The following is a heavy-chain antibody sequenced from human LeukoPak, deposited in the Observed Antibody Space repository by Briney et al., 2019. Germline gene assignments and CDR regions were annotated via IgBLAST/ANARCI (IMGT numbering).Heavy chain of an antibody. D-gene: IGHD3/OR15-3a*01. CDR2: IYHSGST. J-gene: IGHJ4*02. CDR1: GYSIISDYF. CDR3: ARGIVGSRDFYFRYYFDY. Sequence: PSETLSLTCTVSGYSIISDYFWGWIRQPPGKGLEWIGTIYHSGSTYYSPSLKSRVTVSVDTSKNEFSLKLSSVTAADTAVYFCARGIVGSRDFYFRYYFDYWGQGTLVTVSS. V-gene: IGHV4-38-2*02.